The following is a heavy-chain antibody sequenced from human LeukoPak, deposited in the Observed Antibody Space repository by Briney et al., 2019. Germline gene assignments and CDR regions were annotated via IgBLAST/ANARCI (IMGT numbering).Heavy chain of an antibody. Sequence: TGGSLRLSCAASGFTFSSYSMNWVRQAPGKGLEWVSSISSSSSYIYYADSVKGRFTISRDNAKNSLYLQMNSLRAEDTAVYYCARDLRMDYGDYGYYFDYWGQGTLVTVSS. CDR3: ARDLRMDYGDYGYYFDY. D-gene: IGHD4-17*01. J-gene: IGHJ4*02. CDR2: ISSSSSYI. V-gene: IGHV3-21*01. CDR1: GFTFSSYS.